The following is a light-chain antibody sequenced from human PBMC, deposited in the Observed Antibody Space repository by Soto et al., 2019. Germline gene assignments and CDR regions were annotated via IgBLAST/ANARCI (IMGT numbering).Light chain of an antibody. Sequence: EIVLTQSPGTLSLSPGERATLSCRASQSVSSSYLVWYQQKAGQAPRLLIYGASSRATGIPDRFSGSGSGTDFTLTISRLEPEDFAVYYCHQYSRSPVTFSPLTFGGGSKVEI. V-gene: IGKV3-20*01. CDR1: QSVSSSY. J-gene: IGKJ4*01. CDR2: GAS. CDR3: HQYSRSPVTFSPLT.